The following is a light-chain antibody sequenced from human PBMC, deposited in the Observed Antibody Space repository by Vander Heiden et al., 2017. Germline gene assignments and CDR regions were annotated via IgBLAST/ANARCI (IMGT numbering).Light chain of an antibody. J-gene: IGKJ1*01. CDR1: QSVSSCY. Sequence: IVLTLLPRSLPLSPGERATLSCRAGQSVSSCYFAWYQQKPGQAPMLLIYGASSRATGIPDRFSGSGSGTDFTLTISRLEPEDFAVYYCQQYATSPWTFGQGTKVEIK. CDR3: QQYATSPWT. CDR2: GAS. V-gene: IGKV3-20*01.